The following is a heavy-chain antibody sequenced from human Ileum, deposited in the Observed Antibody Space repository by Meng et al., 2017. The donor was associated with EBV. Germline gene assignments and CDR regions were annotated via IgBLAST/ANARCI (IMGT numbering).Heavy chain of an antibody. CDR2: INPSGGST. CDR3: ARGDGGNGSDY. D-gene: IGHD4-23*01. CDR1: GYTFTNYY. V-gene: IGHV1-46*01. Sequence: QVQLVHSGAEVXXXXXSVNVSCKASGYTFTNYYMHWVPQAPGQGLEWMGVINPSGGSTNYAQKFQGRLTMTRDTSTSTVYMELSSLRSEDTAVYYCARGDGGNGSDYWGQGTLVTVSS. J-gene: IGHJ4*02.